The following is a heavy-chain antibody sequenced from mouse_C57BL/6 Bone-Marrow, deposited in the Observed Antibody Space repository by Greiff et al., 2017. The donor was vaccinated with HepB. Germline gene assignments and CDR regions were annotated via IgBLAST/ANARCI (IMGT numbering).Heavy chain of an antibody. CDR1: GYTFTSYW. CDR3: ARNEEPIYYDYDDYAMDY. Sequence: VQLQQSGAELVKPGASVKMSCKASGYTFTSYWITWVKQRPGQGLEWIGDIYPGSGSTNYNEKFKSKATLTVDTSSSTAYMQLSSLTSEDSAVYYCARNEEPIYYDYDDYAMDYWGQGTSVTVSS. V-gene: IGHV1-55*01. CDR2: IYPGSGST. D-gene: IGHD2-4*01. J-gene: IGHJ4*01.